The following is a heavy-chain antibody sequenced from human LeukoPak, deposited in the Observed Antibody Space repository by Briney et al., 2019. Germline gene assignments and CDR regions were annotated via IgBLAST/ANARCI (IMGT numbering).Heavy chain of an antibody. J-gene: IGHJ4*02. CDR1: GGSFSGYY. Sequence: TSETLSLTCAVYGGSFSGYYWSWIRQSPGKGLEWIGEINHSGSTNYNPSLKSRVTISVDTSKNQFSLKLSSVTAADTAVYYCARGRIAAAGRAFDYWGQGTLVTVSS. V-gene: IGHV4-34*01. CDR2: INHSGST. D-gene: IGHD6-13*01. CDR3: ARGRIAAAGRAFDY.